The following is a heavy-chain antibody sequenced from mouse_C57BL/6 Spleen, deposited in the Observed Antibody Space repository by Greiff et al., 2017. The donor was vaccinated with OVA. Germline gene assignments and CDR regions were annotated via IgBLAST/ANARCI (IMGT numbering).Heavy chain of an antibody. J-gene: IGHJ2*01. V-gene: IGHV1-50*01. CDR2: IDPSDSYT. D-gene: IGHD2-5*01. Sequence: VQLQESGAELVKPGASVKLSCKASGYTFTSYWMQWVKQRPGQGLEWIGEIDPSDSYTNYNQKFEGKATLTVDTSSSTAYMQLSSLTSEDSAVDYCARGNDYSNLDYWGQGTTLTVSS. CDR3: ARGNDYSNLDY. CDR1: GYTFTSYW.